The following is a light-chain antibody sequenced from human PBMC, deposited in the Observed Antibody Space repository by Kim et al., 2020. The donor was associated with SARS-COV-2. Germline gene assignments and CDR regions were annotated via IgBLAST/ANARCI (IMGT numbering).Light chain of an antibody. CDR3: QAWDSSTVV. CDR1: KLGDKY. Sequence: SYELTQPPSVSVSPGQTASITCSGDKLGDKYACWYQQKPGQSPVLVIYQHNKRPSGIPERFSGSNSGNTATLTFSGTQAMDEADYYCQAWDSSTVVFGGGTQLT. V-gene: IGLV3-1*01. CDR2: QHN. J-gene: IGLJ2*01.